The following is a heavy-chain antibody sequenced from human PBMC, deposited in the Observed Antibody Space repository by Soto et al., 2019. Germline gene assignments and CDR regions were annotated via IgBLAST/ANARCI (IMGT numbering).Heavy chain of an antibody. D-gene: IGHD3-10*01. Sequence: GSLRLSCAASGFTFASYAMSWVRQAPGKGLEWVAVISYDGGNKYYADSVKGRFTISRDNSKNTLYLQMNSLRAEDTAVYYCAKELSASGMDVWGQGTTVTVSS. CDR3: AKELSASGMDV. CDR2: ISYDGGNK. CDR1: GFTFASYA. J-gene: IGHJ6*02. V-gene: IGHV3-30*18.